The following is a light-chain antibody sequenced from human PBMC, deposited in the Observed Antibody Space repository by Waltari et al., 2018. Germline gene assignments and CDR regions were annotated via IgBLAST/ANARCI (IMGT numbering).Light chain of an antibody. CDR2: DTS. Sequence: EIVLTQSPATLSLSPGERATLSCRASQSVNNSLAWYQQKPGQPPMLLIYDTSNRAAGSQARFSGSGSGTDYTRTISRLEPEDFAVYYCQQRSNGFTFGGGTKVEI. CDR1: QSVNNS. J-gene: IGKJ4*01. V-gene: IGKV3-11*01. CDR3: QQRSNGFT.